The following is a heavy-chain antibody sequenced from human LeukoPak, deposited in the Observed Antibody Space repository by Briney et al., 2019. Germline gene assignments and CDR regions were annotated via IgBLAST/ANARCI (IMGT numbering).Heavy chain of an antibody. CDR1: GGSFSGYY. CDR2: INGSGST. D-gene: IGHD3-9*01. J-gene: IGHJ4*02. CDR3: ARAPDPFGSRYFDWLPTQRLFDF. Sequence: PSGTLSLTCAVYGGSFSGYYWSWIRQPPGKGLEWIGEINGSGSTNCNPSHTIQVPITVYTAKAKSSLKLSSITAAATAVYYYARAPDPFGSRYFDWLPTQRLFDFWGQGTLVTVSS. V-gene: IGHV4-34*01.